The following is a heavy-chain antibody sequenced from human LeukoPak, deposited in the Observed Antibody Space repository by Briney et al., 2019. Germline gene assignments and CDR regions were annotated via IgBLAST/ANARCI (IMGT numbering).Heavy chain of an antibody. D-gene: IGHD3-10*01. J-gene: IGHJ4*02. V-gene: IGHV4-59*08. Sequence: SETLSLTCTVSGGSISSYYWSWIRQPPGKGLEWIGYIYYSGSTNYNPSLKRRVTILVDTSKNQFSLKLSSVTAADTAVYYCARRVYGSGSYYFDYWGQGTLVTVSS. CDR3: ARRVYGSGSYYFDY. CDR1: GGSISSYY. CDR2: IYYSGST.